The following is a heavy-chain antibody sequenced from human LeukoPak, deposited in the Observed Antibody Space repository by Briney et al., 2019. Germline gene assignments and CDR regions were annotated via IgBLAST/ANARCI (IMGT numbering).Heavy chain of an antibody. CDR2: INPNSGGT. V-gene: IGHV1-2*02. D-gene: IGHD3-22*01. J-gene: IGHJ4*02. CDR3: ASSITMIVVVTPAPNFDY. CDR1: GYTFTGYY. Sequence: ASVKVSCKASGYTFTGYYTHWVRQAPGQGLEWMGWINPNSGGTNYAQKFQGRVTMTRDTSISTAYMELSRLRSDDTAVYYCASSITMIVVVTPAPNFDYWGQGTLVTVSS.